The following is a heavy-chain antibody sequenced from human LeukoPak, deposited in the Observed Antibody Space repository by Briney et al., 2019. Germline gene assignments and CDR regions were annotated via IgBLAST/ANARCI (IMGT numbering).Heavy chain of an antibody. CDR3: AREISGSHPNDY. V-gene: IGHV3-7*01. J-gene: IGHJ4*02. D-gene: IGHD1-26*01. Sequence: GGSLRLSCAASQFTFSRYWMNWVRQAPGKGLECVASIKQDGIEEYYVESVKGRFTISRDNAKNSVYLQMNSLRAEDTAIYYCAREISGSHPNDYRGQGTLVTVSS. CDR1: QFTFSRYW. CDR2: IKQDGIEE.